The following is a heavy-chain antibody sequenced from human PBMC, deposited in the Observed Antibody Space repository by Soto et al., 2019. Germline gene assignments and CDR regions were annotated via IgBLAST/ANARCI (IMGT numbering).Heavy chain of an antibody. Sequence: GGSLRLSCAASGFTFSSHGMHWVRQAPGKGLEWMAGISYDGSRKYYVDSVKGRFTISRDNSKNTLYRQMNSLRVEDTAVYHCAKDRVESGLGEIDYWGQGTLVTVSS. V-gene: IGHV3-30*18. CDR3: AKDRVESGLGEIDY. CDR1: GFTFSSHG. J-gene: IGHJ4*02. D-gene: IGHD3-16*01. CDR2: ISYDGSRK.